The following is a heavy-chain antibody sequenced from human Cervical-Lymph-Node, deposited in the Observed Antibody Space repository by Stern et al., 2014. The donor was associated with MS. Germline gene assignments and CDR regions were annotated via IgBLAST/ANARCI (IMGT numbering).Heavy chain of an antibody. J-gene: IGHJ3*01. D-gene: IGHD3-22*01. CDR2: SDSEGGGE. Sequence: QVQLVQSGAGVKKPGASVKVSCKVSGYTFRKVSMHWVRQAPGKGLEWMGTSDSEGGGEIYAKPFEARVSMTEDTSTDTAYMELSSLTSDDTAVYYCATDRNDTGLEAFDLWGQGTMVTVSS. CDR1: GYTFRKVS. CDR3: ATDRNDTGLEAFDL. V-gene: IGHV1-24*01.